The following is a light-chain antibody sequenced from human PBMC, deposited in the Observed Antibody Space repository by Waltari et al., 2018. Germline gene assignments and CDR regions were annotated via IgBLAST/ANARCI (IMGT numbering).Light chain of an antibody. CDR2: KAF. V-gene: IGKV1-5*03. J-gene: IGKJ4*01. Sequence: DIQMTQSPSTLSASVGDRVTITCRATENVKNNLAWYQQKPGKAPMVLIHKAFYLESGVTSRFSGSGFGTEFTLTISSLQPDDFATYYCQQYNFYPVIFGGGTRVDIK. CDR3: QQYNFYPVI. CDR1: ENVKNN.